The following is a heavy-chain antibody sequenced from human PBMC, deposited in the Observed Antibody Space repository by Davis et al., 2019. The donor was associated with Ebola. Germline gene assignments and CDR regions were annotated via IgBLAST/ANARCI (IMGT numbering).Heavy chain of an antibody. CDR1: GFTFSSYA. CDR3: ARAIRWFGELLPYGMDV. Sequence: PGGSLRLSCAASGFTFSSYAMSWVRQAPGKGLEWVSAISGSGGSTYYADSVKGRFTISRDNAKNSLYLQMNSLRAEDTAVYYCARAIRWFGELLPYGMDVWGQGTTVTVSS. V-gene: IGHV3-23*01. CDR2: ISGSGGST. J-gene: IGHJ6*02. D-gene: IGHD3-10*01.